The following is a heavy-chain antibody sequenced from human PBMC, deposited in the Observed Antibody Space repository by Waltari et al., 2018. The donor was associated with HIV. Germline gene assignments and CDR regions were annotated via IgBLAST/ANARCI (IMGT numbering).Heavy chain of an antibody. CDR2: INWNSDNI. CDR1: GFTIVDNA. J-gene: IGHJ4*02. CDR3: AKAYDSSGFQYYFDY. Sequence: EVHLVEPGGYLVQPGRSRRLSLSASGFTIVDNAMLWVRQAPGKCLEWVSGINWNSDNIGYADSVKGRFTISRDHAKNSLYLQMNSLRPEDTALYYCAKAYDSSGFQYYFDYWGQGTLVTVSS. V-gene: IGHV3-9*01. D-gene: IGHD3-22*01.